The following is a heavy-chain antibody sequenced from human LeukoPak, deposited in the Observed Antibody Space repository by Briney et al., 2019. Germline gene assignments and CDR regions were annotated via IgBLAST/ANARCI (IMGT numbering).Heavy chain of an antibody. CDR3: ARDLPYSSSWYDAFDI. D-gene: IGHD6-13*01. CDR2: FDPEDGET. CDR1: GYTLTELS. J-gene: IGHJ3*02. V-gene: IGHV1-24*01. Sequence: EASVKVSCKVSGYTLTELSMHWVRQVPGKGLEWMGGFDPEDGETIYAQKFQGRVTMTEDTSTDTAYMELSSLRSDDTAVYYCARDLPYSSSWYDAFDIWGQGTMVTVSS.